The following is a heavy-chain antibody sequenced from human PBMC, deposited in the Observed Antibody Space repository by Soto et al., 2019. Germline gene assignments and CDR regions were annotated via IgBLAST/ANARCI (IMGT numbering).Heavy chain of an antibody. CDR3: AKDAVSRDGVWLAHV. J-gene: IGHJ4*02. V-gene: IGHV3-23*01. CDR2: LYGSGRGI. D-gene: IGHD5-12*01. Sequence: EVQVLESGGHFVHPGGSLRLSCAASGFTFSDYAMIWIRQVPGKGLQWVSGLYGSGRGIHYAESVKGRFTISRDNSAYAVYLQMNNLRVEDSAIYYCAKDAVSRDGVWLAHVWGQGTVVTVSS. CDR1: GFTFSDYA.